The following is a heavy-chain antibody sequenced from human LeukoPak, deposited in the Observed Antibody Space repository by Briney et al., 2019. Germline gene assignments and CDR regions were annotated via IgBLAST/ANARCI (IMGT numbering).Heavy chain of an antibody. V-gene: IGHV1-2*06. Sequence: GASVKVSCKASGYTFTGYYMHWVRQAPGQGLEWMGRINPNSGGTNYAQKFQGRVTMTRDTSISTAYMELSRLRSDDTAVYYRARDWYGYGDYEGDYWGQGTLVTVSS. CDR2: INPNSGGT. D-gene: IGHD4-17*01. CDR1: GYTFTGYY. J-gene: IGHJ4*02. CDR3: ARDWYGYGDYEGDY.